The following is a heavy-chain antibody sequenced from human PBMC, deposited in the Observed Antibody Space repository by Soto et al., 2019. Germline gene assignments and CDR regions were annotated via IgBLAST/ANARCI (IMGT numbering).Heavy chain of an antibody. CDR2: IYYSGST. J-gene: IGHJ6*02. D-gene: IGHD2-21*01. V-gene: IGHV4-30-4*01. CDR1: GGPISSGDYY. Sequence: LSLTCTVSGGPISSGDYYWSWIRQPPGKGLEWIGYIYYSGSTYYNPSLKSRVTISVDTSKNQFSLKLSSVTAADTAGYYCARDRVDCVYNGGYYYATVVCGQGTTGTVSS. CDR3: ARDRVDCVYNGGYYYATVV.